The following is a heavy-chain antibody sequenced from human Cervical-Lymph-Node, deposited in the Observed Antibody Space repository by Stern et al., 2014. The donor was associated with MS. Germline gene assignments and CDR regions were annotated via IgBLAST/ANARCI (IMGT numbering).Heavy chain of an antibody. V-gene: IGHV1-18*01. CDR2: ISGYNGDT. Sequence: QVQLVQSGPEMKKPGASVKVSCKALGYTFTSYGISWVRQAPGQGLEWMGWISGYNGDTKYAQKFQGRVTMTTDTSTSTAYMELRSLRSDDTAVYYCARDSVRSTSDFDSWGQGTQVTVSS. CDR1: GYTFTSYG. CDR3: ARDSVRSTSDFDS. J-gene: IGHJ4*02.